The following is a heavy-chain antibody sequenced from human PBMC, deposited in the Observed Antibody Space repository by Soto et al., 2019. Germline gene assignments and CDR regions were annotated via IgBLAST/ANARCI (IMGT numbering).Heavy chain of an antibody. Sequence: TLSLTCTVSGGSISSGGCYWNWIRQHPGKGLEWIGYIYYSGNTYYNPSLKSRVSISVDTSKNQFSLKLNSVTAADTAVYYCARSVFPWGQGTLVTVSS. V-gene: IGHV4-31*03. CDR2: IYYSGNT. CDR3: ARSVFP. CDR1: GGSISSGGCY. J-gene: IGHJ5*02.